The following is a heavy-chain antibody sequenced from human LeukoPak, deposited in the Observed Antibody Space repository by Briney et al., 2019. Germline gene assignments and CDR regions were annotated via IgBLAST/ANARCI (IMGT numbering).Heavy chain of an antibody. D-gene: IGHD2-15*01. CDR3: ARLGYCSGGSCAKWMDV. J-gene: IGHJ6*04. V-gene: IGHV4-38-2*02. CDR2: IYHSGST. Sequence: SETLSLTCTVSGYSISSGYHWGWIRQPPGKGLEWIGSIYHSGSTFYNPSLKSRVTISVDTSKNQFSLKLSSVTAADTAVYYCARLGYCSGGSCAKWMDVWGKGTTVTISS. CDR1: GYSISSGYH.